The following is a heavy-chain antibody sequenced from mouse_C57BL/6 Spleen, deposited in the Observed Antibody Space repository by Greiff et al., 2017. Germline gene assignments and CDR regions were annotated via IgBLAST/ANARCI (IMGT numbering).Heavy chain of an antibody. CDR2: IDPSDSYT. D-gene: IGHD1-1*01. V-gene: IGHV1-69*01. CDR1: GYTFTSYW. CDR3: ARRGSSYENYAMDY. Sequence: QVQLKQPGAELVMPGASVKLSCKASGYTFTSYWMHWVKQRPGQGLEWIGEIDPSDSYTNYNQKFKGKSTLTVDKSSSTAYMQLSSLTSEDSAVYYCARRGSSYENYAMDYWGQGTSVTVSS. J-gene: IGHJ4*01.